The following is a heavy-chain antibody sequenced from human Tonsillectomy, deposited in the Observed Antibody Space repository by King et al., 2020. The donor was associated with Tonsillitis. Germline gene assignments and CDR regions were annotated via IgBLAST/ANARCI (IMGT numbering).Heavy chain of an antibody. CDR3: ARASGGCSGGSCYSGWYFDL. D-gene: IGHD2-15*01. CDR1: GGSLSSGSYY. Sequence: QLQESGTGLVKPSQTLSLTCNVSGGSLSSGSYYWSWIRQPAVKGLEWIGRVYTTGITNYNPSLESRVTISVDRSKNQFSLDLSSVTAADTAVYYCARASGGCSGGSCYSGWYFDLWGRGTLVTVSS. J-gene: IGHJ2*01. CDR2: VYTTGIT. V-gene: IGHV4-61*02.